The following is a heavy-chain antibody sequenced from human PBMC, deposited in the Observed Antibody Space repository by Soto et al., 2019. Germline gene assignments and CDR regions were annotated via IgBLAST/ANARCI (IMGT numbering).Heavy chain of an antibody. J-gene: IGHJ5*02. Sequence: QVQLQESGPGLVKPSQTLSLTCTVSGGSISSGDYYWSWIRQPPGKGLEWIGYIYYSGSTYYNPSCKIRVTISVDASKNQFSLKLSSVTAADPAVYYCARERPDGARLDPWGQGTLVTAAS. CDR1: GGSISSGDYY. V-gene: IGHV4-30-4*01. D-gene: IGHD6-6*01. CDR3: ARERPDGARLDP. CDR2: IYYSGST.